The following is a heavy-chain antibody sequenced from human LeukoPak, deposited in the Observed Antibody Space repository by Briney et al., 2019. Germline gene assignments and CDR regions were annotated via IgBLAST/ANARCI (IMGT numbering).Heavy chain of an antibody. Sequence: GGSLRLSCAASGFTFISDAIRWVRQAPGKGLEWVSAISASGGTTYYADSVRGRFTISRDNSENTLYLQMNSLRVEDTAVYYGSKEPREYCISSAGHNWLDPWGQGALVTVS. J-gene: IGHJ5*02. CDR3: SKEPREYCISSAGHNWLDP. CDR1: GFTFISDA. CDR2: ISASGGTT. D-gene: IGHD2/OR15-2a*01. V-gene: IGHV3-23*01.